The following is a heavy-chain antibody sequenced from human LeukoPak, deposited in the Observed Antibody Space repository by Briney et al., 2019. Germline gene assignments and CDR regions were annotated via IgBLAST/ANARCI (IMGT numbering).Heavy chain of an antibody. CDR1: GYIFISHY. CDR3: AREYSSSWLQFDY. D-gene: IGHD6-13*01. J-gene: IGHJ4*02. CDR2: INPSGGST. Sequence: ASVKVSCKASGYIFISHYMHWVRQAPGQGLEWMGIINPSGGSTSYAQKFQGRVTMTRDTSTSTAYMELRSLRSDDTAVYYCAREYSSSWLQFDYWGQGTLVTVSS. V-gene: IGHV1-46*01.